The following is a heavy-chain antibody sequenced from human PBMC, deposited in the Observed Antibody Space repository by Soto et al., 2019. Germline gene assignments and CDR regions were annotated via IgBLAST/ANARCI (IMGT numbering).Heavy chain of an antibody. J-gene: IGHJ5*02. CDR2: IKQDGSEK. CDR1: GFTFSSYW. CDR3: AMERGYSYGYRSTWFEP. D-gene: IGHD5-18*01. V-gene: IGHV3-7*04. Sequence: GGSLRLSCAASGFTFSSYWMSWVRQAPGKGLEWVATIKQDGSEKYYVDSVKGRFTISRDNAKNSLYLQMNSLRAEDTAVSYCAMERGYSYGYRSTWFEPWGQGTRVTVSS.